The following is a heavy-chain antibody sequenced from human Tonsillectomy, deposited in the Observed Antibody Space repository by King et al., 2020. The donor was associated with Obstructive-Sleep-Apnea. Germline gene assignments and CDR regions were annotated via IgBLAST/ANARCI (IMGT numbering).Heavy chain of an antibody. CDR2: IYPGDSDT. CDR3: ARRETVVVAATPGYYFDS. Sequence: QLEQSGAEVKKPGESLKISCKGSGYSFTSYWIGWVRQMPGKGLEWMGIIYPGDSDTRYSPSFQGQVTISADKSISTAYLQWSSLKASDTAMYYCARRETVVVAATPGYYFDSWGQGPLVTVSS. V-gene: IGHV5-51*01. CDR1: GYSFTSYW. J-gene: IGHJ4*02. D-gene: IGHD2-15*01.